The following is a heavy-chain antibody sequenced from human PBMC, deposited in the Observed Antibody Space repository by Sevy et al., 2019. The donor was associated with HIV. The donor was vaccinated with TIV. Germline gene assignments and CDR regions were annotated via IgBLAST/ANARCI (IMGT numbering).Heavy chain of an antibody. CDR3: ARVVMMPAQGHFEY. Sequence: ASVKVSCKASGYRFSDYSILWVRQAPGHGLVWMGRINPNSGGTNYAQKFQGRVTMTRDTSISKAYMELSRLTSDDTAVYYCARVVMMPAQGHFEYWGQGTLVTVSS. D-gene: IGHD2-2*01. J-gene: IGHJ4*02. CDR1: GYRFSDYS. CDR2: INPNSGGT. V-gene: IGHV1-2*06.